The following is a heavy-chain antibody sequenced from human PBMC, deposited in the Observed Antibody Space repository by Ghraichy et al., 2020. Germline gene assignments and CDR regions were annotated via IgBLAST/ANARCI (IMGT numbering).Heavy chain of an antibody. Sequence: GESLNISCAASGFTFSSYSMNWVRQAPGKGLEWVSYISSSSSTIYYADSVKGRFTISRDNAKNSLYLQMNSLRDEDTAVYYCARDSRGDYSPAEYFQHWGQGTLVTVSS. D-gene: IGHD2-21*02. CDR3: ARDSRGDYSPAEYFQH. CDR1: GFTFSSYS. V-gene: IGHV3-48*02. J-gene: IGHJ1*01. CDR2: ISSSSSTI.